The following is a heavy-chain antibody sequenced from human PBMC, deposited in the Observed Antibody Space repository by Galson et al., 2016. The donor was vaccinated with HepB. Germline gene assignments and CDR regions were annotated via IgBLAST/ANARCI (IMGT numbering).Heavy chain of an antibody. CDR1: GGSISSYY. D-gene: IGHD2-15*01. J-gene: IGHJ6*02. CDR3: SRIGEVAANVFYYGLDV. CDR2: IYDRGST. Sequence: ETLSLTCTVSGGSISSYYWSWIRQPPGKGLEWIGYIYDRGSTNYNPSLKSRVTISLDTSKNQFSLKLTSVTAADTAVYFCSRIGEVAANVFYYGLDVRGQGTTVTVSS. V-gene: IGHV4-59*01.